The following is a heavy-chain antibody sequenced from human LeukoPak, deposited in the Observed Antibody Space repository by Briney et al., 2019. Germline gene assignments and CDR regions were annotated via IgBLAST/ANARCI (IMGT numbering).Heavy chain of an antibody. J-gene: IGHJ4*02. CDR2: MSRRADRT. Sequence: GGSLRLSCAVVGVTLSDYELNWVRQAPGKGPEWVSDMSRRADRTDHADSVKGRFTMSRDIARKSVHLQMTSLRVEDTAVYYCATRVPDTGDNSWGQGTLVTVS. D-gene: IGHD4-11*01. CDR3: ATRVPDTGDNS. V-gene: IGHV3-48*03. CDR1: GVTLSDYE.